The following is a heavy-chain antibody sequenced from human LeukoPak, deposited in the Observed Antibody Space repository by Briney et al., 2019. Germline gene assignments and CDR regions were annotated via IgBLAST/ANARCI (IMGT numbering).Heavy chain of an antibody. D-gene: IGHD3-22*01. J-gene: IGHJ4*02. Sequence: GGSLRLSCAASGFTFSSYAMSWVREAPGEGLEWVSAISGSGGSTYYADSVKRRFTISRDNSKNTLYLQMNSLRAEDTAVYYCAKGPAYYYDSSGRFLDYWGQGTLVTVSS. CDR2: ISGSGGST. CDR1: GFTFSSYA. CDR3: AKGPAYYYDSSGRFLDY. V-gene: IGHV3-23*01.